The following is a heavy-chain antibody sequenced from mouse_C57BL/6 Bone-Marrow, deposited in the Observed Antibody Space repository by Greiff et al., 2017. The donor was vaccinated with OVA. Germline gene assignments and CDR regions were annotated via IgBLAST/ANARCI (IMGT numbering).Heavy chain of an antibody. J-gene: IGHJ3*01. CDR2: ISSGSSTI. CDR3: ARTAQVPFAD. V-gene: IGHV5-17*01. D-gene: IGHD3-2*02. CDR1: GFTFSDHG. Sequence: EVQLVESGGGLVKPGGSLKLSCAASGFTFSDHGMHWVRQAPEKGLEWVAYISSGSSTIYYADTVKGRFTISRDNAKNTLFLQMTSLRSEDTAMYYCARTAQVPFADWGQGTLVTVSA.